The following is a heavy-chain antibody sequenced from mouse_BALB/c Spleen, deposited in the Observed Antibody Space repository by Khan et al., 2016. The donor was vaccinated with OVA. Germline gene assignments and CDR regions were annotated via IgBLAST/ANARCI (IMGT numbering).Heavy chain of an antibody. V-gene: IGHV3-8*02. J-gene: IGHJ3*01. Sequence: EVQLQESGPSLVKPSQTLSLTCSVTGDSITRGYWNWIRKFPGNKLEYMGYIIYTGYTYYNPSLQSRISITRHTSKNQYYLQLNSVTDEDTATYYGARSTYRYAFVYWGQGTLVTVSA. CDR3: ARSTYRYAFVY. CDR1: GDSITRGY. CDR2: IIYTGYT. D-gene: IGHD2-12*01.